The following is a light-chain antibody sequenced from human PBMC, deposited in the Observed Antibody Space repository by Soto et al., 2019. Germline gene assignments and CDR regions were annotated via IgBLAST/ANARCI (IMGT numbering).Light chain of an antibody. CDR3: QQSFSSLLS. CDR2: DAS. CDR1: QTISTY. Sequence: DIQMTQSPSSLSASLGDRVTITCRASQTISTYVTCYQQKPWKAPKALISDASTLQSGVPSRFSGSGSGTDFTLIISSLQPEDVATYYCQQSFSSLLSFGGGTQVEIK. J-gene: IGKJ4*01. V-gene: IGKV1-39*01.